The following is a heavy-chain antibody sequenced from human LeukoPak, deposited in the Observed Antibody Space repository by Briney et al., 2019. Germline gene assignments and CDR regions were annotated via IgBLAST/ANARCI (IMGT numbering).Heavy chain of an antibody. D-gene: IGHD1-26*01. V-gene: IGHV4-59*11. CDR2: MDFTGST. J-gene: IGHJ4*02. Sequence: PSETLSLTCTVSAGSISSHYWSWIRQPPGKGLEWIGYMDFTGSTNYNPSLKSRVTISGDTSKNQFSLKLSSVTAADTAVYYCARGVNSGYFDYCGQGTLVTVSS. CDR1: AGSISSHY. CDR3: ARGVNSGYFDY.